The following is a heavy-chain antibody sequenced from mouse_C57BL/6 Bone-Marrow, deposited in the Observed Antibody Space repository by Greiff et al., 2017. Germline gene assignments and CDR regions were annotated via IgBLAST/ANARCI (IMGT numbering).Heavy chain of an antibody. Sequence: VQLQQSGAELMKPGASVKLSCKATGYTFTGYWIEWVKQRPGHGLEWIGEILPGSGSTNNNEKFKGKATFTADTSSNTAYMQLSSLTTEDSAIYYCAREFAYWGQGTLVTVSA. CDR3: AREFAY. V-gene: IGHV1-9*01. CDR2: ILPGSGST. CDR1: GYTFTGYW. J-gene: IGHJ3*01.